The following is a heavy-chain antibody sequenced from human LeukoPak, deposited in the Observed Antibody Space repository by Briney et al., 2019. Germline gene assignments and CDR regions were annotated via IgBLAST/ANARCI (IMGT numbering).Heavy chain of an antibody. V-gene: IGHV3-23*01. CDR2: ISGSGGST. D-gene: IGHD3-3*01. CDR3: AKRAYDFWSGSSYYYYYMDV. J-gene: IGHJ6*03. CDR1: GFTFSSYA. Sequence: GGSLRLSCAASGFTFSSYAMSWVRQAPGKGLEWVSAISGSGGSTYYADSVKGRFTISRDNSKNTLYLQMNSLRAEDTAVYYCAKRAYDFWSGSSYYYYYMDVWGKGTTATVPS.